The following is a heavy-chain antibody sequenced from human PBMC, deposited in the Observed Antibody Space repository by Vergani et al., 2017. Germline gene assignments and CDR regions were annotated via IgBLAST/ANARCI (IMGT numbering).Heavy chain of an antibody. J-gene: IGHJ4*02. CDR2: IKSKTDGGTT. Sequence: EVQLVESGGGLVKPGGSLRLSCAASGFTFSNAWMSWVRQAPGKGLEWVGRIKSKTDGGTTDYAAPVKGRFTISRDDSKHTLYLQMNSLKTEDTAVYYCTTASRWYSSSGGYYFDYWGQGTLVTVSS. CDR1: GFTFSNAW. V-gene: IGHV3-15*01. CDR3: TTASRWYSSSGGYYFDY. D-gene: IGHD6-13*01.